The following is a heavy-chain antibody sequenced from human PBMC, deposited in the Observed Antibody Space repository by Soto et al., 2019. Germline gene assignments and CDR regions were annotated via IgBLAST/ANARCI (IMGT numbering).Heavy chain of an antibody. V-gene: IGHV3-23*01. CDR3: AKGTGQSSSWPIDY. CDR2: ISNSDDGA. D-gene: IGHD6-13*01. Sequence: GGSLRLSCVVSGFTFSNYGMHWVRQAPGKGLEWVSGISNSDDGAYIDSVKGRFTISRENSKNTLYLQMNSLRVEDTAVYYCAKGTGQSSSWPIDYWGQGTLVTVSS. J-gene: IGHJ4*02. CDR1: GFTFSNYG.